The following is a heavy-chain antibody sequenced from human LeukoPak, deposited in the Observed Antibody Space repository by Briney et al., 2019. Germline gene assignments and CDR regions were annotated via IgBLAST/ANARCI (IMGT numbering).Heavy chain of an antibody. D-gene: IGHD2/OR15-2a*01. CDR3: ARDFCQGGCKWFDS. Sequence: GGSLRLSCAASGFTFINYWMTWVRQAPGKGLEWVANIKQDGSEKYYVDSVKGRFTISRDNAKNSLYLQMNSLRVEDTAVYYCARDFCQGGCKWFDSWGQGTLVTVSS. CDR1: GFTFINYW. CDR2: IKQDGSEK. V-gene: IGHV3-7*01. J-gene: IGHJ5*01.